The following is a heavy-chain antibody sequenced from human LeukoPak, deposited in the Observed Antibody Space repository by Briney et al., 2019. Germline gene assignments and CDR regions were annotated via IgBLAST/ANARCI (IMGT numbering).Heavy chain of an antibody. CDR2: ISCDGSNK. Sequence: GGSLRLSCAASGFTFSSYAMHWVRQAPGKGLEWVAVISCDGSNKYYADSVKGRFTISRDNSKSTLYLQMNSLRAEDTAVYYCARDSKKYCSSTSCYPFDYWGQGTLVTVSS. CDR3: ARDSKKYCSSTSCYPFDY. J-gene: IGHJ4*02. D-gene: IGHD2-2*01. CDR1: GFTFSSYA. V-gene: IGHV3-30*04.